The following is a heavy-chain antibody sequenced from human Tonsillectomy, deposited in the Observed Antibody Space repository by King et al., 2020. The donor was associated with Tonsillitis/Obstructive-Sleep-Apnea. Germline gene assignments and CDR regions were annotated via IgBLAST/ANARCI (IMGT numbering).Heavy chain of an antibody. D-gene: IGHD3-10*01. CDR1: GFTFSSFA. V-gene: IGHV3-23*04. CDR2: ISGSGGST. Sequence: VQLVESGGGLVQPGESLRLSCAASGFTFSSFAMTWVRQAPGKGLEWVSIISGSGGSTYYADSVKGRFTIPSDNSKNTLYLQMNSLRAEATAVYYCAFGAYYCYYGAVYYFDYWSQGTLVTVSS. CDR3: AFGAYYCYYGAVYYFDY. J-gene: IGHJ4*02.